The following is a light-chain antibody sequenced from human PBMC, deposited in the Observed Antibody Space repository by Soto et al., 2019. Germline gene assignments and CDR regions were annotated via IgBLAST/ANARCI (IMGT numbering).Light chain of an antibody. CDR2: GAS. CDR1: HSVSSSY. J-gene: IGKJ1*01. Sequence: EIVLTQSPGTLSLFPGERATLSCRASHSVSSSYLAWYQQKPGQAPRLLIYGASSRATGIPDRFSGSGSGTDFTLTISRLEPEDFAVYYCQQYGSSPPWTFGQGTKVDIK. V-gene: IGKV3-20*01. CDR3: QQYGSSPPWT.